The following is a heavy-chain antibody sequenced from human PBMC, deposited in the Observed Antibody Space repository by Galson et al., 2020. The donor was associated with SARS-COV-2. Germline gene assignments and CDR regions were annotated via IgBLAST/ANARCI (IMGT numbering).Heavy chain of an antibody. CDR2: IYYSGST. J-gene: IGHJ3*02. V-gene: IGHV4-59*13. CDR1: GGSISSYY. Sequence: SETLSLTCTVSGGSISSYYWSWIRQPPGKGLEWLGYIYYSGSTNYNPSLKSRVTISVDTSKNQFSLKLSSVTAADTAVYYCARDSRGYYDILTGYYDSAFDIWGQGTMVTVSS. CDR3: ARDSRGYYDILTGYYDSAFDI. D-gene: IGHD3-9*01.